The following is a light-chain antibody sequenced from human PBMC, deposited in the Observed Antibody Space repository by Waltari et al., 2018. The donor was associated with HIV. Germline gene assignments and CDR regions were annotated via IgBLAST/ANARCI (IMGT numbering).Light chain of an antibody. CDR3: CAYAGSYPLV. Sequence: QSALTQPRSVSGSLGQSVTIPCTGTSSDVGGYNYVSWYQQHPGKAPKLMIYDVSKRPSGVPDRFSGSKSGNTASLTISGLQAEDEADYFCCAYAGSYPLVFGTGTKVTV. CDR2: DVS. V-gene: IGLV2-11*01. J-gene: IGLJ1*01. CDR1: SSDVGGYNY.